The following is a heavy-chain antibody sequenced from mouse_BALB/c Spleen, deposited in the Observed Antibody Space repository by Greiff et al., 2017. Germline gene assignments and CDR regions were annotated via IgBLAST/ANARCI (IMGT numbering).Heavy chain of an antibody. D-gene: IGHD2-10*02. CDR2: ISSGSSTI. V-gene: IGHV5-17*02. J-gene: IGHJ1*01. Sequence: EGKLMESGGGLVQPGGSRKLSCAASGFTFSSFGMHWVRQAPEKGLEWVAYISSGSSTIYYADTVKGRFTISRDNPKNTLFLQVTSLRSEDTAMYYCARSPYGNLPHWYFDVWGAGTTVTVSS. CDR1: GFTFSSFG. CDR3: ARSPYGNLPHWYFDV.